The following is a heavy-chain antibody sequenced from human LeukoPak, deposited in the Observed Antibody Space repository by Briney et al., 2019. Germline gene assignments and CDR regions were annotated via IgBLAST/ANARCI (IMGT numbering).Heavy chain of an antibody. Sequence: ASVKVSCTASGYTFTGYYMHWVRQAPGQGLEWMGWISPNSGGTNYAQKFQGRVTMTRDTSISTAYMELSRLRSDDTAVYYCASHHSSSTPRFDYWGQGTLVTVSS. J-gene: IGHJ4*02. CDR2: ISPNSGGT. V-gene: IGHV1-2*02. CDR1: GYTFTGYY. D-gene: IGHD6-6*01. CDR3: ASHHSSSTPRFDY.